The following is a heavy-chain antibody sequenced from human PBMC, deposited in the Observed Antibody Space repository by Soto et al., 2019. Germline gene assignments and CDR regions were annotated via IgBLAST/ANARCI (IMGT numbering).Heavy chain of an antibody. D-gene: IGHD6-13*01. CDR1: GASISGSSFY. CDR3: ARHELGTRWYGVWFDP. Sequence: SETLSLTCTVSGASISGSSFYWGWIRQPPGKGLEWIGSIYYSGSTYYNPSLKSRVTISVDTSKNQFSLKLSSVTAADTAVFYCARHELGTRWYGVWFDPWGQGTPVTVSS. V-gene: IGHV4-39*01. CDR2: IYYSGST. J-gene: IGHJ5*02.